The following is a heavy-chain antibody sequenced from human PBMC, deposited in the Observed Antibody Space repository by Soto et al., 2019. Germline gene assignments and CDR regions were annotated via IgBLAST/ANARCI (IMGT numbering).Heavy chain of an antibody. CDR1: GFTFSSYG. V-gene: IGHV3-33*01. J-gene: IGHJ5*02. D-gene: IGHD2-15*01. CDR3: ARAVVAATHNWFDP. Sequence: QVQLVESGGGVVQPGRSLRLSCAASGFTFSSYGMHWVRQAXXXXXXWXAVIWYDGSNKYYADSVKGRFTISRDNSKNTLYLQMNSXXXXXXXVYXCARAVVAATHNWFDPWGQGTLVTVSS. CDR2: IWYDGSNK.